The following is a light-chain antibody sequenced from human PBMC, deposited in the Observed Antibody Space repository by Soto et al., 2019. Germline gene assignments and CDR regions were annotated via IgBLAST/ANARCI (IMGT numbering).Light chain of an antibody. CDR1: ISNIGSNS. Sequence: QSVLTQPPSASGTPGQRVTISCSGSISNIGSNSLSWYQQVPGTAPRLLIYSNNQRPSGVSDRVSGSKSGTSASLAIRGLRSDDEADYYCAAWDDSLSGGVFGGGTKLTVL. V-gene: IGLV1-47*02. CDR3: AAWDDSLSGGV. J-gene: IGLJ3*02. CDR2: SNN.